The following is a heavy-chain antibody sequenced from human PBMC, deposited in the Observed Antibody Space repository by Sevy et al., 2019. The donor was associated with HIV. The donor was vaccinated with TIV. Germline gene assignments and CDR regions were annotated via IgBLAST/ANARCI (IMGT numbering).Heavy chain of an antibody. D-gene: IGHD2-2*02. J-gene: IGHJ6*02. CDR2: IKQDGSEK. CDR3: ARIGCSSTSCYIRGFFYGYYYYGMDV. V-gene: IGHV3-7*01. CDR1: GFTFSSYW. Sequence: GGSLRLSCAASGFTFSSYWMSWVRQAPGKGLEWVANIKQDGSEKYYVDSVKGRFTISRDNAKNSLYLQMNSLRAEDTAVYYRARIGCSSTSCYIRGFFYGYYYYGMDVWGQGTTVTVSS.